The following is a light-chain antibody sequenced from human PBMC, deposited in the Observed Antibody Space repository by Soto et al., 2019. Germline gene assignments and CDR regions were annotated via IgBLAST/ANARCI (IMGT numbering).Light chain of an antibody. V-gene: IGKV1-9*01. CDR2: AAS. Sequence: DIQLTQTPAFLSPSIGAGVTITCLASQVISTSLAWYQVKPGKAPKLLIYAASTLESGVPSRFSATVSGTEFSITITSLQPEDFAVYYCQQYGSSPPWTFGQGTKVDIK. CDR3: QQYGSSPPWT. J-gene: IGKJ1*01. CDR1: QVISTS.